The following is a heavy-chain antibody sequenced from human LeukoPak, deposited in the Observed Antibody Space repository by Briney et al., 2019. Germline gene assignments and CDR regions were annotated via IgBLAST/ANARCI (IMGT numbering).Heavy chain of an antibody. Sequence: ASVKVSCKASGYTFSSYALNWVRQAPGQGLEWMGWINTHTGNPTYAQGFTGRFVFSFDTSVSTAYLQISSLKAEDTAVYYCARDRTPSYSRCFDYWGQGTLVTVSS. D-gene: IGHD6-13*01. CDR2: INTHTGNP. J-gene: IGHJ4*02. V-gene: IGHV7-4-1*02. CDR1: GYTFSSYA. CDR3: ARDRTPSYSRCFDY.